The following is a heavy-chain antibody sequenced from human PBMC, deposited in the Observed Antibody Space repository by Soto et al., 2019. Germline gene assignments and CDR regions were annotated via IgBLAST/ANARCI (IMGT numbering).Heavy chain of an antibody. D-gene: IGHD6-25*01. J-gene: IGHJ6*02. CDR2: IIPIFGTP. CDR1: GGNFASYA. V-gene: IGHV1-69*06. Sequence: GASVKVSCKASGGNFASYAIFWVRQAPGQGLEWMGGIIPIFGTPTYAQKFQGRVTIKADKPTNTAYMEMNSLRFEDTAVYYCARYEGGYFYGMDVWGQGTTVTVSS. CDR3: ARYEGGYFYGMDV.